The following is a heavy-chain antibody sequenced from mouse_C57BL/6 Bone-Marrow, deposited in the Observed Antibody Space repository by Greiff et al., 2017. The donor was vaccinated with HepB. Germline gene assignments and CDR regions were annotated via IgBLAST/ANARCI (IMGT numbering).Heavy chain of an antibody. Sequence: VQLQQPGAELVKPGASVKLSCKASGYTFTSYWMHWVKQRPGRGLEWIGRIDPNSGGTKYNEKFKSKATLTVDKPSSTAYMQLSSLTSEDSAVYYYARTGMTTEVATGYFDVWGTGTTVTVSS. V-gene: IGHV1-72*01. D-gene: IGHD1-1*01. CDR2: IDPNSGGT. CDR3: ARTGMTTEVATGYFDV. CDR1: GYTFTSYW. J-gene: IGHJ1*03.